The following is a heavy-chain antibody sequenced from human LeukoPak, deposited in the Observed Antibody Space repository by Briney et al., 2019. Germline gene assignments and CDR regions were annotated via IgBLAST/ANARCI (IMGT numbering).Heavy chain of an antibody. D-gene: IGHD2-21*01. CDR2: MNPNSGNT. J-gene: IGHJ6*03. Sequence: ASVKVSCKASGYTFTSYDINWVRQATGQGLEWMGWMNPNSGNTGYAQKFQGRVTMTRNTSISTAYMELSSLRSEDTAVYCCARVGGDRSYYYMDVWGKGTTVTVSS. CDR3: ARVGGDRSYYYMDV. CDR1: GYTFTSYD. V-gene: IGHV1-8*01.